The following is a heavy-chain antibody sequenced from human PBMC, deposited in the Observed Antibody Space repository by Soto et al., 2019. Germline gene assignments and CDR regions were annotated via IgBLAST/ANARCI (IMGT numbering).Heavy chain of an antibody. CDR2: ISYDGSNK. V-gene: IGHV3-30*18. Sequence: QVQLVESGGGLVQPGRSLRLSCAASGFTFSSYGMHWVRQAPGKGLEWVAVISYDGSNKYYADSVKGRFTISRDNSKNTLFLQTNGLRAEDTAVYYCAKDLQGGMDVWGQGTTVIVSS. D-gene: IGHD1-1*01. CDR3: AKDLQGGMDV. CDR1: GFTFSSYG. J-gene: IGHJ6*02.